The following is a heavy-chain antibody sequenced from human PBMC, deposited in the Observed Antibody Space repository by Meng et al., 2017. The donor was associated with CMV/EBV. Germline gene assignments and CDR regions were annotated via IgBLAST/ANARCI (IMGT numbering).Heavy chain of an antibody. CDR1: GGSISSGGYY. Sequence: SETLSLTCTVSGGSISSGGYYWSWIRQHPGKGLEWIGYIYYSGSTYYNPSLKSRVTISVDTSKNQFSLKLSSVTAADTAVYYGAKMGGLAYCGGDCRPIFYYYYGMDVWGQGTTVTVSS. D-gene: IGHD2-21*01. CDR3: AKMGGLAYCGGDCRPIFYYYYGMDV. CDR2: IYYSGST. V-gene: IGHV4-31*03. J-gene: IGHJ6*02.